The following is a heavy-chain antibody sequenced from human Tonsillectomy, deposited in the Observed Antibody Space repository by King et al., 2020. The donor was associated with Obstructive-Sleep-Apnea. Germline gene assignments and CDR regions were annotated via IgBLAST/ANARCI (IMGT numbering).Heavy chain of an antibody. CDR2: ISHSGST. CDR3: ARGDYYDSRYFDY. CDR1: GGSISNAGYS. V-gene: IGHV4-30-2*01. J-gene: IGHJ4*02. D-gene: IGHD3-22*01. Sequence: QLQLQESGSGLVKPSQTLSLTCAVSGGSISNAGYSWAWIRQPPGKGLEWIGCISHSGSTWYTPSLKSRVTISLDTSENQFSLKVNSVTAADTAVYYCARGDYYDSRYFDYWGQGSLVTVSS.